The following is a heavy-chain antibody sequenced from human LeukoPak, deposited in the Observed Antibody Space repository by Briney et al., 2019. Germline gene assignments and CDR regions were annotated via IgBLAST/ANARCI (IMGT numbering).Heavy chain of an antibody. CDR2: ISGRTDGP. V-gene: IGHV3-23*01. Sequence: PGGSLRLSCAASGFSFSSYPMNWVRQAPGKGLEWVSTISGRTDGPYYADSVKGRFTTSRDNSKNTMYLQINNVRAEDTAVYYCAKDPLGYGGRYFDNWGQGTRVTVSS. J-gene: IGHJ4*02. CDR3: AKDPLGYGGRYFDN. D-gene: IGHD4-23*01. CDR1: GFSFSSYP.